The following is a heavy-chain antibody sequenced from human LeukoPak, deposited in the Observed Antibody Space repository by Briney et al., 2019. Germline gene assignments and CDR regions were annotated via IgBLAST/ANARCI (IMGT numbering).Heavy chain of an antibody. CDR1: GGSITSSSYY. CDR2: IYYSGST. Sequence: KSSESLSLTCSVPGGSITSSSYYWGWIRQPPEKGLEWIGSIYYSGSTYYNPSLKSRVTISVDTSKNQFSLKLSSVTAADTAVYYCAGIAAAGPWAIWGQGTMVTVSS. D-gene: IGHD6-13*01. CDR3: AGIAAAGPWAI. J-gene: IGHJ3*02. V-gene: IGHV4-39*01.